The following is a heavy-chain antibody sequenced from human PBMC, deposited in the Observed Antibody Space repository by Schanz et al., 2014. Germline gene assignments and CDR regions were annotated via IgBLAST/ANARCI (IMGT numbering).Heavy chain of an antibody. Sequence: QVQLVESGGGLVKPGGSLRLSCAVSGFTVSSNHMSWVRQAPGKGLEWVSDISSGSSYANYADSVKGRFTISRDNAKNSMYLHMKSLRGEDTAVYYCARDNYYGSGSCAYWGQGTLVTVSS. V-gene: IGHV3-11*06. CDR1: GFTVSSNH. D-gene: IGHD3-10*01. CDR3: ARDNYYGSGSCAY. CDR2: ISSGSSYA. J-gene: IGHJ4*02.